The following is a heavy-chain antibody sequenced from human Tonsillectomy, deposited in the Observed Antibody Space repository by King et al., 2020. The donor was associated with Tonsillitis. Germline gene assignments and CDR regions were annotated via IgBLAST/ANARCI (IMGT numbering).Heavy chain of an antibody. V-gene: IGHV3-23*04. D-gene: IGHD6-19*01. CDR2: ISGGADRT. Sequence: VQLVESGGGLVQPGGSLRLSCAVSGFTFSNYAMFWVRQAPGKGLEWVSGISGGADRTYYANSVKGRFTISRDNSKYTMYLQLKRLRAEDTAVYYCVNVMYSSGWYGTSGFDPWGQGTLVTVSS. CDR1: GFTFSNYA. CDR3: VNVMYSSGWYGTSGFDP. J-gene: IGHJ5*02.